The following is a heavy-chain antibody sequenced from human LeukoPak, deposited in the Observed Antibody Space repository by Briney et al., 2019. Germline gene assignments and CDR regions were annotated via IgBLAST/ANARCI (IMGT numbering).Heavy chain of an antibody. V-gene: IGHV3-7*01. CDR3: ARGSIYCSSTSCYEFDY. CDR2: IREDGSEN. J-gene: IGHJ4*02. D-gene: IGHD2-2*01. CDR1: GFTFSYYW. Sequence: GGSLRLSCAASGFTFSYYWMSWVRQAPGKGLERVANIREDGSENYYVDSLRGRFSISRDNAKNSLYLQMNSLRAEDTAVYYCARGSIYCSSTSCYEFDYWGQGILVTVSS.